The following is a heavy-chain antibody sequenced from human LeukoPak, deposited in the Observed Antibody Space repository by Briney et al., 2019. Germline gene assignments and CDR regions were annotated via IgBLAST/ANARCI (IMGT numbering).Heavy chain of an antibody. CDR1: GYTFTSYG. V-gene: IGHV1-18*01. CDR2: ISAYNGNT. CDR3: ARVPLGYCSGGSCYPDY. J-gene: IGHJ4*02. D-gene: IGHD2-15*01. Sequence: GASVKVSCKASGYTFTSYGISWVRQAPGQGLERMGWISAYNGNTNYAQKLQGRVTMTTDTSTSTAYMELRSLRSDDTAVYYCARVPLGYCSGGSCYPDYWGQGTLVTVSS.